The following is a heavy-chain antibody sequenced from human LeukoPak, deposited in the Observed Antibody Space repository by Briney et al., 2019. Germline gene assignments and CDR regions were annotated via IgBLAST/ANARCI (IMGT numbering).Heavy chain of an antibody. V-gene: IGHV4-34*01. J-gene: IGHJ5*02. CDR2: INHSGST. D-gene: IGHD1-1*01. CDR3: ASWESAASTTGTTPHWFDP. Sequence: SETLSLTCAVYGGSFSGYYWSWIRQPPGKGLEWIGEINHSGSTNYNPSLKSRVTISVDTSKNQFSLKLSSVTAADTAVYYCASWESAASTTGTTPHWFDPWGQGTLVTVSS. CDR1: GGSFSGYY.